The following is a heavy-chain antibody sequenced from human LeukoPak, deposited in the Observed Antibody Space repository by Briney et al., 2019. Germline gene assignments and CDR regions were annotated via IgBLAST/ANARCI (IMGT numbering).Heavy chain of an antibody. CDR1: GGTFSSYA. Sequence: ASVKVSCKASGGTFSSYAISWVRQAPGQGLEWMGGIIPIFGTANYAQKFQGRVTITPDESTSTAYMELSSLRSEDTAVYYCARALGYCSGGSCYSGFDYWGQGTLVTVSS. J-gene: IGHJ4*02. V-gene: IGHV1-69*13. CDR3: ARALGYCSGGSCYSGFDY. D-gene: IGHD2-15*01. CDR2: IIPIFGTA.